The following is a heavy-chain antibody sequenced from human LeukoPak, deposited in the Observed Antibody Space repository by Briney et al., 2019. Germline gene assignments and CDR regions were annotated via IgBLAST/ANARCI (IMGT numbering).Heavy chain of an antibody. CDR1: GFTFSSYA. CDR3: AKDSGYGDY. CDR2: MSGNGGTT. D-gene: IGHD6-25*01. Sequence: GGSLRLSCVASGFTFSSYAMSWVRQAPGKGLEWVSAMSGNGGTTYYADSAKGRFTISRDNSNNTLFLQMNSLRADDTAVYYCAKDSGYGDYWGQGTLVTVSS. V-gene: IGHV3-23*01. J-gene: IGHJ4*02.